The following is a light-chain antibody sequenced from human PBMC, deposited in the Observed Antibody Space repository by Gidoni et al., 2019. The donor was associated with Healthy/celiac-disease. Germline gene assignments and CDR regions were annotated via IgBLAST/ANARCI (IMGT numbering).Light chain of an antibody. CDR3: QQLNSDPFP. V-gene: IGKV1-9*01. CDR2: AAS. Sequence: IQLTQSPSFLSASVADRVTITCRASQGISSYLAWYQQKPGKAPKLLIYAASTLQSGVPSRFSGSGSGTEFTLTISSLQPEDFATYYWQQLNSDPFPFXPXTKVDIK. CDR1: QGISSY. J-gene: IGKJ3*01.